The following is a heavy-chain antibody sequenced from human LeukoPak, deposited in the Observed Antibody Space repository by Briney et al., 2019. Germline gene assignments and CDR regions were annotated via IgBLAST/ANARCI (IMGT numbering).Heavy chain of an antibody. D-gene: IGHD3-10*01. CDR2: IYYSGST. Sequence: PSETLSLTCTVSGGSISSSSYYWGWIRQPPGKGLEWIGSIYYSGSTYYNPSLKSRVTISVDTSKNQFSLKLSSVTAADTAVYYCARHLYYYGSGSYLAPWGQGTLVTVSS. CDR3: ARHLYYYGSGSYLAP. CDR1: GGSISSSSYY. V-gene: IGHV4-39*01. J-gene: IGHJ5*02.